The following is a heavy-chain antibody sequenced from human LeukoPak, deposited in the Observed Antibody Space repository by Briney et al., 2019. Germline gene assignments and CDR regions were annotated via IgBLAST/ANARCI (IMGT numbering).Heavy chain of an antibody. CDR2: FDPEDGET. D-gene: IGHD3-22*01. Sequence: GASVKVSCKVSGYTLTELSMHWVRQAPGKGLEWMGGFDPEDGETIYAQKFQGRVTMTEDTSTDTAYMELSSLRSEDTAVYYCATDRRGGYYDSSGYRHYYYYGTDVWGQGATVTVSS. CDR3: ATDRRGGYYDSSGYRHYYYYGTDV. J-gene: IGHJ6*02. CDR1: GYTLTELS. V-gene: IGHV1-24*01.